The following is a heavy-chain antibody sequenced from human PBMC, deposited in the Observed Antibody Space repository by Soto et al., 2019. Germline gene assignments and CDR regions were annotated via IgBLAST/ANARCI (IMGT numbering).Heavy chain of an antibody. CDR2: IWYDGSNK. D-gene: IGHD2-2*01. CDR3: AREDTIVVPAAMESGFYYGMDV. Sequence: QVQLVESGGGVVQPGRSLRLSCAASGFTFSTYGMHWVRQAPGKGLEWVAVIWYDGSNKYYADSVKGRFTISRDNSKNTLYLQMNSLRDEDTAVYYCAREDTIVVPAAMESGFYYGMDVWGQGTTVTVSS. V-gene: IGHV3-33*01. CDR1: GFTFSTYG. J-gene: IGHJ6*02.